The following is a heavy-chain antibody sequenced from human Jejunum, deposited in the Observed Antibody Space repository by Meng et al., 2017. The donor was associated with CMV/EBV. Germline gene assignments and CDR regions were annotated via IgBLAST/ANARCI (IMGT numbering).Heavy chain of an antibody. Sequence: QVHPQESGPGLVKPSETLSLTCTVSGGSSSGYYWNWIRQPAGKGLEWIGRVYMSGSTNYNPSLRSRVAMSVDTSKTQFSLRLTSVTAADTAVYYCARDRMAAPGTFEYWGQGTLVTVSS. J-gene: IGHJ4*02. CDR3: ARDRMAAPGTFEY. D-gene: IGHD6-13*01. CDR1: GGSSSGYY. V-gene: IGHV4-4*07. CDR2: VYMSGST.